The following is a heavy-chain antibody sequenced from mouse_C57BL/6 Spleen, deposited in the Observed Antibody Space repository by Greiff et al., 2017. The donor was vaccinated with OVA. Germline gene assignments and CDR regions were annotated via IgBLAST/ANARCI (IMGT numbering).Heavy chain of an antibody. Sequence: EVQLQQSGPELVKPGASVKMSCKASGYTFTDYNMHWVKQSHGKSLEWIGYINPNNGGTSSNQKFKGKATLTVNKSSSTAYMELRSLTSEDSAVYYCASRGDYDGFAYWGQGTLVTVSA. CDR2: INPNNGGT. CDR1: GYTFTDYN. V-gene: IGHV1-22*01. D-gene: IGHD2-4*01. CDR3: ASRGDYDGFAY. J-gene: IGHJ3*01.